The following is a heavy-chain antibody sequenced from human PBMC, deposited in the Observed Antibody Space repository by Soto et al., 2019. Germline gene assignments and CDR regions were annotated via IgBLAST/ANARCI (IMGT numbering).Heavy chain of an antibody. CDR2: INSDGSST. CDR3: ARGQMLSDYIWGSYRPFDY. CDR1: GFTFSSYW. D-gene: IGHD3-16*02. Sequence: GGSLRLSCAASGFTFSSYWMHWVRQAPGKGLVWVSRINSDGSSTSYADSVKGRFTISRDNAKNTLYLQMNSLRAEDTAVYYCARGQMLSDYIWGSYRPFDYWGQGTLVIVSS. J-gene: IGHJ4*02. V-gene: IGHV3-74*01.